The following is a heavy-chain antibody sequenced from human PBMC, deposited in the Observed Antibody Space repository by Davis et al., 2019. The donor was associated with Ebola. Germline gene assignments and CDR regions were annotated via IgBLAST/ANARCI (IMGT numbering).Heavy chain of an antibody. CDR1: GYTFTSYD. CDR2: MNPNSGNT. CDR3: ARGPELLWFGESNKALDY. V-gene: IGHV1-8*01. J-gene: IGHJ4*02. D-gene: IGHD3-10*01. Sequence: VKVSCKASGYTFTSYDINWVRQATGQGLEWMGWMNPNSGNTGYAQKFQGRVTMTRNTSISTAYMELSSLRSEDTAVYYCARGPELLWFGESNKALDYWGQGTLVTVSS.